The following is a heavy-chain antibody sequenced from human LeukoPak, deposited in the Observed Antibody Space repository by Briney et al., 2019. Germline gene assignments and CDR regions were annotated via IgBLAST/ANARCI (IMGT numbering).Heavy chain of an antibody. CDR1: GFTFNTYG. D-gene: IGHD6-19*01. V-gene: IGHV3-33*01. Sequence: GGSLTLSCVASGFTFNTYGMHWIRQAPGKGLEWVAVIWYDGSQKHYADSVNGRFTISRDDSKNTLFLQMSGLRDDDTAMYYCAGAYSAGWFSYWGQGTPVIVSS. CDR2: IWYDGSQK. J-gene: IGHJ4*02. CDR3: AGAYSAGWFSY.